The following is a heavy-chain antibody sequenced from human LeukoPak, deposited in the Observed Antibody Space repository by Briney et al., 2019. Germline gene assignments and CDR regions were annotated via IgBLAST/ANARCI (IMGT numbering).Heavy chain of an antibody. CDR3: ASSSERAHGEGLYSSSSYYFDY. CDR1: GYSFTSYW. D-gene: IGHD6-6*01. V-gene: IGHV5-51*01. CDR2: IYPGDSDT. J-gene: IGHJ4*02. Sequence: GESLKISCQGSGYSFTSYWIGWVRQMPGKGLEWMGIIYPGDSDTRYSPSFQGQVTISADKSISTAYLQWSSLKASDTAMYYCASSSERAHGEGLYSSSSYYFDYWGQGTLVTVSS.